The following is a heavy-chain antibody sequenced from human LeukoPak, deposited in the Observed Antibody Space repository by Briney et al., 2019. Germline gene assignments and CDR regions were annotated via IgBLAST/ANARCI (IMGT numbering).Heavy chain of an antibody. CDR2: INHSGST. CDR1: GGSFSGYY. J-gene: IGHJ2*01. V-gene: IGHV4-34*01. Sequence: PSETLSLTCAVYGGSFSGYYWSWIRQPPGKGLEWIGEINHSGSTNYNPSLKSRVTISVDTSKNQFSLKLSSVTAADTAVYYCARLADIVVVPAAIRYFDLWGRGTLVTVSS. CDR3: ARLADIVVVPAAIRYFDL. D-gene: IGHD2-2*01.